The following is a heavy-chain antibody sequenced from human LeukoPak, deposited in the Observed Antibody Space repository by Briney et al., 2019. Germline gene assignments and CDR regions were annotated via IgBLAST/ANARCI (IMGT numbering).Heavy chain of an antibody. CDR1: GFNFRSYA. Sequence: PGGSLRLSCAASGFNFRSYAMGWVRRAPGKGPEWVSSVSGSGRSTYYTDSVKGRFTISRDNSNNTLYLHLNTLIAGDTALYYCAKQGRYRVYSAFDSWGQGALVTVSS. CDR3: AKQGRYRVYSAFDS. J-gene: IGHJ4*02. CDR2: VSGSGRST. V-gene: IGHV3-23*01. D-gene: IGHD2-8*01.